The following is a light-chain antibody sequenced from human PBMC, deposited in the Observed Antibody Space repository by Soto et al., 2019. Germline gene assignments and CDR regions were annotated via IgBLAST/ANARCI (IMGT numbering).Light chain of an antibody. V-gene: IGKV3-11*01. CDR1: QSVTNF. J-gene: IGKJ1*01. CDR3: QQRSRWPET. Sequence: EIVLTQSPGTLSLSPGERATLSCRASQSVTNFLAWYQQKPGQSPSLLIYNASHRATGIPARFSGSGSGTDFTLTISSLEPEDFAVYYCQQRSRWPETFGQGTRWIS. CDR2: NAS.